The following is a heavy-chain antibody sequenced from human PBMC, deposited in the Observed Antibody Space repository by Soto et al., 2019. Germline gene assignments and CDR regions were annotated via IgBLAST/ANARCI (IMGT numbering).Heavy chain of an antibody. CDR1: GFTFSSYA. Sequence: PGGSLRLSCAVSGFTFSSYAMSWVRQAPGKGLEWVSTMSGSDYYADSVKGRFTISRDNARNSVYLQVNSLRAEDTAVYYWAEVHAWGQGTPVTVSS. CDR2: MSGSD. J-gene: IGHJ4*02. V-gene: IGHV3-23*01. CDR3: AEVHA.